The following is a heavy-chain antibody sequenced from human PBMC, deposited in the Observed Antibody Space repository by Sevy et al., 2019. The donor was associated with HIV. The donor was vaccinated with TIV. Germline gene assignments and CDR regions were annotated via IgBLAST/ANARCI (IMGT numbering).Heavy chain of an antibody. CDR2: ISAYNGKT. V-gene: IGHV1-18*01. CDR3: ARVFRLRYFDWSLYYYYCMDV. J-gene: IGHJ6*02. D-gene: IGHD3-9*01. CDR1: GYTFTSYG. Sequence: ASVKVSCKASGYTFTSYGISWVRQAPGQGLEWMGWISAYNGKTNYAQKLQGRVTMTKDTSTGTAYMELRSLRSDDTAVYYCARVFRLRYFDWSLYYYYCMDVWGQGTTVTVSS.